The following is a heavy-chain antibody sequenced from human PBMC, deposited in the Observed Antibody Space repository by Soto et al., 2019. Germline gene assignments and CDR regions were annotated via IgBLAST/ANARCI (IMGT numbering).Heavy chain of an antibody. D-gene: IGHD3-22*01. V-gene: IGHV4-34*01. J-gene: IGHJ6*02. Sequence: SETLSLTCAVYGGSFSGYYWSWIRQPPGKGLEWIGEINHSGSTNYNPSLKSRVTISVDTSKNQFSLKLSSVTAADTAVYYCARMDYYASSGYSYYYYGMDVWRQGTTVTVSS. CDR2: INHSGST. CDR3: ARMDYYASSGYSYYYYGMDV. CDR1: GGSFSGYY.